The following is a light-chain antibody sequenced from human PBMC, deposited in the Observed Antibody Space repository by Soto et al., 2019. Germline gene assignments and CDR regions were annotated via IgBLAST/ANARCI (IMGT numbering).Light chain of an antibody. CDR3: SSYASSGGHNYV. J-gene: IGLJ1*01. V-gene: IGLV2-14*03. CDR2: DVA. CDR1: SSDVGGSNF. Sequence: QSALTQPASVSDSPGQSITISCTGTSSDVGGSNFVSWYQQHPGKPPKLIIYDVANRPSGVSNRFSGSKSGNTASLTISGLQAEDEAVYYCSSYASSGGHNYVFATGTKVTVL.